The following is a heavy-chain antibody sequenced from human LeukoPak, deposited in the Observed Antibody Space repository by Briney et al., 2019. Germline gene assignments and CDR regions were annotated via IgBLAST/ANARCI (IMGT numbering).Heavy chain of an antibody. CDR3: ANRRTDYFDH. V-gene: IGHV4-39*01. CDR2: IYYSGST. Sequence: SETLSLTCTVSGGSISSRTYYWGWIRQPPGKGLEWIGTIYYSGSTYYNPSLKSRVSISVDRSKNQFSLKLTSVTAADTAVYYCANRRTDYFDHWGRGTRVTVSS. J-gene: IGHJ4*02. CDR1: GGSISSRTYY.